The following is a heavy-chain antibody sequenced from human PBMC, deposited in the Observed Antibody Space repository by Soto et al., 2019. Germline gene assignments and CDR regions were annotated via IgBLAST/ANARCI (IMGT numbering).Heavy chain of an antibody. J-gene: IGHJ4*02. CDR3: ARGLYNPSDY. Sequence: ASVKVSCKTSGYSFIDYFVNWVRQAPGQGLEWMGRINPNTGGTRYAQKFQGWVTMTRDTSASTAYMELSSLRSEDTAVYYCARGLYNPSDYWGQGTLVTVSS. D-gene: IGHD1-20*01. CDR1: GYSFIDYF. CDR2: INPNTGGT. V-gene: IGHV1-2*04.